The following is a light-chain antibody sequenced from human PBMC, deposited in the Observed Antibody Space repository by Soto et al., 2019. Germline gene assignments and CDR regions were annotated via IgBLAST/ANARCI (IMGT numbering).Light chain of an antibody. CDR2: EVT. CDR3: SSYAGSNSFV. CDR1: SSDVGTYKY. V-gene: IGLV2-8*01. Sequence: QSALTQPPSASGSPGQSVTISCTGTSSDVGTYKYVSWYQQHPGKAPKLMIYEVTKRPSGVPDRFSGSKSGNTASLTVSGLQAEDEADYYCSSYAGSNSFVFGPGTQVTVL. J-gene: IGLJ1*01.